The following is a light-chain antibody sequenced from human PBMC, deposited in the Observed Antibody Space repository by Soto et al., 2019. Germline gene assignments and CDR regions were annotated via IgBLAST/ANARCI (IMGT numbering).Light chain of an antibody. Sequence: DIQMTQSPFSLSASVGDRVTITCRASETISTYLNWYQHKSGKAPKLLIYAASSLQSGVPSRFSGSGSGADCTLTISSLQPEDSATYYCQQSYLTPWTFGQGTKVEVK. CDR2: AAS. V-gene: IGKV1-39*01. CDR1: ETISTY. CDR3: QQSYLTPWT. J-gene: IGKJ1*01.